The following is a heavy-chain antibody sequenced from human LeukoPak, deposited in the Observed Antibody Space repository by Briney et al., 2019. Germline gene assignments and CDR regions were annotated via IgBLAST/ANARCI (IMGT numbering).Heavy chain of an antibody. V-gene: IGHV1-2*02. CDR1: GYTFTGYY. CDR2: INPNSGGT. CDR3: ARAPPGVLRYFDWLGHHDAFDI. D-gene: IGHD3-9*01. Sequence: ASVKVSCKASGYTFTGYYMHWVRQAPGQGLEWMGWINPNSGGTNYAQKFQGRVTMTRDTSISTAYMELSRLRSDDTAVYYCARAPPGVLRYFDWLGHHDAFDIWGQGTMVTVSS. J-gene: IGHJ3*02.